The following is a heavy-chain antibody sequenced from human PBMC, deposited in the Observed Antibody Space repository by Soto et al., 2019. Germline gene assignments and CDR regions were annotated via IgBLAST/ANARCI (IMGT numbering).Heavy chain of an antibody. V-gene: IGHV3-30*03. CDR3: ASTHLKLQLLRPMDV. CDR2: ISYDGSNK. CDR1: GFTFSSYG. D-gene: IGHD2-2*01. J-gene: IGHJ6*02. Sequence: QVQLVESGGGVVQPGRSLRLSCAASGFTFSSYGMHWVRQAPGKGLEWVAVISYDGSNKYYADSVKGRFTISRDNSKNTLYLQMNSLRAEDTAVYYCASTHLKLQLLRPMDVWGQGTTVTVSS.